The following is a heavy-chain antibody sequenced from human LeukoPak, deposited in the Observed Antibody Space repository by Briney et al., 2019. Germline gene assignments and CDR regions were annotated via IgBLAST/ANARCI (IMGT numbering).Heavy chain of an antibody. CDR3: ARVIVTATHVPDAFDL. V-gene: IGHV4-38-2*01. J-gene: IGHJ3*01. CDR1: GYSISAGYY. CDR2: VHHTGSD. Sequence: SETLSLTCVISGYSISAGYYWGWIRQSPVKGLEWIGSVHHTGSDYYNPSLKSRVTISIDTSKNHFSLNLTSVTAADTAVFFCARVIVTATHVPDAFDLWGQGILVTVSS. D-gene: IGHD1-26*01.